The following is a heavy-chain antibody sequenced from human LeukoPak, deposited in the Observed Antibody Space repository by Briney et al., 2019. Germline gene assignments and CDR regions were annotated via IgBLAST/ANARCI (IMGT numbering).Heavy chain of an antibody. J-gene: IGHJ4*02. Sequence: GGSLRLSCAVSGFTVSNDYMSWVRQAPGKGLEWVSAISGSGGSTYYADSVKGRFTISRDTSKNTLYLQMNSLRAEDTALYYCATGEYYFDFWGQGTLVTVSS. V-gene: IGHV3-23*01. D-gene: IGHD3-16*01. CDR2: ISGSGGST. CDR1: GFTVSNDY. CDR3: ATGEYYFDF.